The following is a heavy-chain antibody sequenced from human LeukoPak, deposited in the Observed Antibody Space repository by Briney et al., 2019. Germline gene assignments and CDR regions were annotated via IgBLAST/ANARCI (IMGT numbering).Heavy chain of an antibody. J-gene: IGHJ6*02. CDR3: ARGYYDSSVHSGGYGMDV. D-gene: IGHD3-22*01. CDR2: IYHSGGT. Sequence: PSETLSLTCAVSGGSISSGSYSWSWIRQPPGKGLEWIGYIYHSGGTYYNPSLKSRVTISVDRSKNQFSLRLSSVTAADTAVYYCARGYYDSSVHSGGYGMDVWGQGTTVTVSS. CDR1: GGSISSGSYS. V-gene: IGHV4-30-2*01.